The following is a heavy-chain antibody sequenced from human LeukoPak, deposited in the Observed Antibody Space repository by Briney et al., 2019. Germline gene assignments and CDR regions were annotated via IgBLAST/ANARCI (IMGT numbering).Heavy chain of an antibody. CDR2: INHSGST. V-gene: IGHV4-34*01. CDR3: ARGTGYYDSSGLDTFDI. Sequence: PSETLSLTCAVYGGAFSGYYWSWIRQPPGKGLEWIGEINHSGSTNYNPSLKSRVTVSVDTSKNQFSLKLSSVTAADTAVYYCARGTGYYDSSGLDTFDIWGQGTMVTVSS. J-gene: IGHJ3*02. D-gene: IGHD3-22*01. CDR1: GGAFSGYY.